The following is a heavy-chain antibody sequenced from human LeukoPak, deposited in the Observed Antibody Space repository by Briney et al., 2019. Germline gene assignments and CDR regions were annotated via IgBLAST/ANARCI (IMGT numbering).Heavy chain of an antibody. CDR3: ARLSSLGYVWGSYRPYYFDY. CDR2: IYYSGST. Sequence: PSETLSLTCTVSGGSISSSSYYWGWIRQPPGKGLEWIGSIYYSGSTYYNPSLKSRVTISVDTSKNQFSLKLSSVTAADTAVYYCARLSSLGYVWGSYRPYYFDYWGQGTLVTVSS. CDR1: GGSISSSSYY. D-gene: IGHD3-16*02. J-gene: IGHJ4*02. V-gene: IGHV4-39*01.